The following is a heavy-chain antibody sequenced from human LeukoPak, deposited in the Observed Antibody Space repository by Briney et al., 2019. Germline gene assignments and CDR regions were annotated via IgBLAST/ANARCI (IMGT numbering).Heavy chain of an antibody. CDR1: GFSFSSYS. CDR3: AREIGSGWIDY. J-gene: IGHJ4*02. D-gene: IGHD6-19*01. V-gene: IGHV3-7*03. Sequence: GGSLRLSCAASGFSFSSYSMNWVRQAPGKGLEWVANIKQDGSEKYYVDSVKGRFTISRDNAKNSLYLQMNSLRAEDTAVYYCAREIGSGWIDYWGQGTLVTVSS. CDR2: IKQDGSEK.